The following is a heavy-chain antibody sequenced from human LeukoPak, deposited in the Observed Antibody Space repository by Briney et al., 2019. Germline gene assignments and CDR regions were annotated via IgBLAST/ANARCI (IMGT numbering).Heavy chain of an antibody. J-gene: IGHJ3*02. CDR1: RDTSNAYY. V-gene: IGHV1-2*02. D-gene: IGHD1-26*01. CDR3: ARRGSPRGFDI. CDR2: IRVNSDRT. Sequence: ASVKVSFKASRDTSNAYYKYCVRHDPGQRIGRMGWIRVNSDRTNYAQGFQVRVTMTRDTYISTSYMDLSRLRSDDTAVYCCARRGSPRGFDIWGQGTMVTVS.